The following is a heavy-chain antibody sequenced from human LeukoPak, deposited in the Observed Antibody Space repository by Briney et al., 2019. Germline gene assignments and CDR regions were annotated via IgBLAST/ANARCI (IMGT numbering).Heavy chain of an antibody. J-gene: IGHJ4*02. V-gene: IGHV4-39*01. CDR2: IYYSGST. Sequence: SETLSLTCTVSGGSISSSSYYWGWIRQPPGKGLEWIGSIYYSGSTYYNPSLKSRFTISLDTSKNQFSLKLSSVTAADTAVYYCARFGKPTVKYDYWGQGTLVTVSS. D-gene: IGHD4-17*01. CDR3: ARFGKPTVKYDY. CDR1: GGSISSSSYY.